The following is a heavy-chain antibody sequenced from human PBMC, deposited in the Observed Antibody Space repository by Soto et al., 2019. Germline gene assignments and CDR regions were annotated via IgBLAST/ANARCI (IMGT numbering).Heavy chain of an antibody. D-gene: IGHD6-13*01. J-gene: IGHJ6*02. CDR2: ISYSGSS. Sequence: SETLSSPCIVSGGSISSFYWSWIRQPTGQGRAWIGYISYSGSSTFNPPPNSRVTISVDTSKNQFSLKLISLTAADTAVYYCARLCDGGIKYYFCYDALDGWGQGTTVTVSS. CDR1: GGSISSFY. V-gene: IGHV4-59*01. CDR3: ARLCDGGIKYYFCYDALDG.